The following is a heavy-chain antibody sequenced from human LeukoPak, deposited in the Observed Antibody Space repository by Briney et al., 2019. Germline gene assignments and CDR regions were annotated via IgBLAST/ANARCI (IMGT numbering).Heavy chain of an antibody. CDR3: ARDSGSGSNDY. Sequence: ASVKVSCKASGYTFTNYYMHWVRQAPGQGLEWMGIINPSGGSTSYAQKFQGRVTFISNTSATTAFMELSSLRSEDAAVYYCARDSGSGSNDYWGQGTLVTVSS. CDR1: GYTFTNYY. V-gene: IGHV1-46*01. J-gene: IGHJ4*02. CDR2: INPSGGST. D-gene: IGHD1-26*01.